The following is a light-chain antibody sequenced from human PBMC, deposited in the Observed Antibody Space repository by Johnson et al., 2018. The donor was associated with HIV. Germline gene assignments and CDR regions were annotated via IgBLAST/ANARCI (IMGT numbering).Light chain of an antibody. CDR2: ENN. V-gene: IGLV1-51*02. Sequence: QSILTQPPSVSEAPGQKVTISCSGSSSNIGNNYVSWYQQLPGTAPKLLIYENNKRPSGIPDRFSGSKSGTSATLGITGLQTGDEADYYCGTWDSSLTSYVCGAGTKVTVL. J-gene: IGLJ1*01. CDR1: SSNIGNNY. CDR3: GTWDSSLTSYV.